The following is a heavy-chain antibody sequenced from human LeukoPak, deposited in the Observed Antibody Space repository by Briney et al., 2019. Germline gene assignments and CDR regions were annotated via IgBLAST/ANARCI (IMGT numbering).Heavy chain of an antibody. J-gene: IGHJ5*02. V-gene: IGHV3-48*02. CDR2: ISSSSSTI. D-gene: IGHD3-10*01. CDR1: GFTFSSYS. Sequence: GGSLRLSCAASGFTFSSYSMNWVRQAPGKGLEWVSYISSSSSTIYYADSVKGRFTISRGNAKNSLYLQMNSLRDEDTAVYYCARGRLRITMVRGVQPRSWFDPWGQGTLVTVSS. CDR3: ARGRLRITMVRGVQPRSWFDP.